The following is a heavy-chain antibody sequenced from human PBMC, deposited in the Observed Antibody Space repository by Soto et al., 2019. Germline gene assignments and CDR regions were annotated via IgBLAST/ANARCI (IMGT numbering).Heavy chain of an antibody. J-gene: IGHJ3*02. CDR1: GYSFTSYW. CDR3: ARHDIAAAGTDAFDI. Sequence: GESLKISCKGSGYSFTSYWIGWVRQMPGKGLEWMGIIYPGDSDTRYSPSFQGQVTISADKSISTAYLQWSSLKASDTAMYYCARHDIAAAGTDAFDIWGQGTMVTVS. V-gene: IGHV5-51*01. D-gene: IGHD6-13*01. CDR2: IYPGDSDT.